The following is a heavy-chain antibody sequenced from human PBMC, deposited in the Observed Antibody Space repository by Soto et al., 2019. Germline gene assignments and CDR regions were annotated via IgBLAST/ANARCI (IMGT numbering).Heavy chain of an antibody. CDR1: GFTVSSNY. CDR3: APGVGGEYYYYYYMDV. Sequence: EVQLVESGGGLVQPGGSLRLSCAASGFTVSSNYMSWVRQAPGKGLEWVSVIYSGGSTYYADSVKGRFTISRHNSKNTLYLQMNSLRAEHKAVYYCAPGVGGEYYYYYYMDVWGKGTTVTVSS. J-gene: IGHJ6*03. CDR2: IYSGGST. V-gene: IGHV3-53*04. D-gene: IGHD2-15*01.